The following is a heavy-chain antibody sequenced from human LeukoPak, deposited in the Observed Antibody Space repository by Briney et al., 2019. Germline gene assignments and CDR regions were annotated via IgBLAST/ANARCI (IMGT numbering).Heavy chain of an antibody. CDR1: GFTFSSYG. V-gene: IGHV3-23*01. CDR3: ARDLANDAFDI. J-gene: IGHJ3*02. Sequence: PGGSLRLSCAASGFTFSSYGMSWVRQAPGKGLEWVSDISATDGSTHYADSVKGRFTISRDNSKNTLYLQMNSLRAEDTAVYYCARDLANDAFDIWGQGTMVTVSS. CDR2: ISATDGST.